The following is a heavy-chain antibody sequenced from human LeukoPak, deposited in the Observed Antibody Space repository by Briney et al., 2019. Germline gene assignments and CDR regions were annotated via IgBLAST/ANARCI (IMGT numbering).Heavy chain of an antibody. V-gene: IGHV3-23*01. CDR1: GFTFDDYG. J-gene: IGHJ4*02. D-gene: IGHD3-3*01. CDR3: AKITFGAFDY. Sequence: GGSLRLSCAASGFTFDDYGMSWVRQAPGKGLEWVSAISGSGGSTYYADSVKGRFTISRDNSKNTLYLQMNSLRAEDTAVYYCAKITFGAFDYWGQGTLVTVSS. CDR2: ISGSGGST.